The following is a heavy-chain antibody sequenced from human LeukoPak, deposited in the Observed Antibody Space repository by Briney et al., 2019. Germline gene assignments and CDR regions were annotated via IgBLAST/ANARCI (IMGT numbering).Heavy chain of an antibody. CDR3: AGGLLGCRRGSCYPTDY. J-gene: IGHJ4*02. CDR1: GFTFRNYG. CDR2: ISDDGTSE. Sequence: SGGSLRLSCAASGFTFRNYGMHWVRQAPGKGLEWVAVISDDGTSESYVDSVKGRFTISRDNSKNTVYLQMNSLRAEDTAVYYCAGGLLGCRRGSCYPTDYWGQGALVIVSS. D-gene: IGHD2-15*01. V-gene: IGHV3-30*03.